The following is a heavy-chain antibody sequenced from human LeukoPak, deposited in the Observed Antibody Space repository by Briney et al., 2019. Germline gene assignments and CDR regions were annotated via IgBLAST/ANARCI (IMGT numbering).Heavy chain of an antibody. V-gene: IGHV4-59*08. D-gene: IGHD6-19*01. CDR1: GFTFSSYA. CDR2: IYYSGST. Sequence: GSLRLSCAASGFTFSSYAMSWIRQPPGKGLEWIGYIYYSGSTNYNPSLKSRVTISVDTSKNQFSLKLSSVTAADTAVYYCARSYAGIAVAGTDYWGQGTLVTVSS. CDR3: ARSYAGIAVAGTDY. J-gene: IGHJ4*02.